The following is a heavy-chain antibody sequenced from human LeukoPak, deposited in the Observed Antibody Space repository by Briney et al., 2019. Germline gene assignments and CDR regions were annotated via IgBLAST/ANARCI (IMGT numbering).Heavy chain of an antibody. V-gene: IGHV3-30*03. CDR1: GFTFSSYG. J-gene: IGHJ5*02. D-gene: IGHD2-15*01. Sequence: GGSLRLSCAASGFTFSSYGMHWVRQAPGKGLEWVAVISYDGSNKYYADSVKGRFTISRDNAKNSLYLQMNSLRAGDTAVYYCAREARPLGYCSGGSCYPRRWFDPWGQGTLVTVSS. CDR3: AREARPLGYCSGGSCYPRRWFDP. CDR2: ISYDGSNK.